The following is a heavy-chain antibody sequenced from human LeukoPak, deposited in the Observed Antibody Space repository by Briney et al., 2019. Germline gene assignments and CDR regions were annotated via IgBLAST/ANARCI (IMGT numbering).Heavy chain of an antibody. D-gene: IGHD2-8*01. Sequence: GASVKVSCTASGYTFTSYHMHWVRQAPGQGLEWMGKINLSGGSTTYAQKFQGRVTMTRDTSTSIVYMELSSLRSEDTAVYYCARDYVDDIPMIKDYWGQGTLVTVSS. J-gene: IGHJ4*02. V-gene: IGHV1-46*01. CDR3: ARDYVDDIPMIKDY. CDR2: INLSGGST. CDR1: GYTFTSYH.